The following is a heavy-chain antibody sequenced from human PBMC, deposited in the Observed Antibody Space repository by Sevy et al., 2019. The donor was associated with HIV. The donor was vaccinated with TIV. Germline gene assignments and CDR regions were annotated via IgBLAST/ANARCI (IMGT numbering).Heavy chain of an antibody. V-gene: IGHV3-74*01. CDR3: ARVTQWELLPHSDY. D-gene: IGHD1-26*01. CDR1: GFTFSSYW. Sequence: GGSLRLSCAASGFTFSSYWMHWVRQAPGKGLVWVSRINSDGSSTSYADSVKGRFTISRDNAKNTLYLQMNSLRAEDTAVYYCARVTQWELLPHSDYWGQGTLVTVSS. J-gene: IGHJ4*02. CDR2: INSDGSST.